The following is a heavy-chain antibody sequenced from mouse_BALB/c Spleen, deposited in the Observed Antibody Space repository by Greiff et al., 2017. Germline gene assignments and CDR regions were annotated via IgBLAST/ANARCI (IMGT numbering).Heavy chain of an antibody. Sequence: EVQGVESGGGLVKPGGSLKLSCAASGFTFSDYYMYWVRQTPEKRLEWVATISDGGSYTYYPDSVKGRFTISSDNAKNNLYLQMSSLKSEDAAMYYCARDRDYGSSYPDYWGQGTTLTVSA. V-gene: IGHV5-4*02. J-gene: IGHJ2*01. CDR2: ISDGGSYT. D-gene: IGHD1-1*01. CDR1: GFTFSDYY. CDR3: ARDRDYGSSYPDY.